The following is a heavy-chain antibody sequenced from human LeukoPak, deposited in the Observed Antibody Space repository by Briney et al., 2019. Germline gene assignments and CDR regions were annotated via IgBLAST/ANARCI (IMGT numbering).Heavy chain of an antibody. CDR3: ARASHGIAAASWFDP. CDR1: GYTFTSYG. Sequence: AASVKVSCKASGYTFTSYGISWVRQAPGQGLEWMGWISAYNGNTNYAQKLQGRVTMTTDTSTSTAYMVLRSLRSDDTAVYYCARASHGIAAASWFDPWGQGTLVTVSS. J-gene: IGHJ5*02. D-gene: IGHD6-13*01. V-gene: IGHV1-18*01. CDR2: ISAYNGNT.